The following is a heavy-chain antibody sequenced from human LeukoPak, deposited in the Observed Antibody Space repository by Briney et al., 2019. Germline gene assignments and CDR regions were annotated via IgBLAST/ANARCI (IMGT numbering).Heavy chain of an antibody. CDR3: ARDQYDTWSRRGNFDS. J-gene: IGHJ4*02. Sequence: GGSLRLSCAASGFTFSNYGMNWVRQAPGKGLEWVSSISSSSSYMYYADSLKGRFTISRDNTKNSLYLQMNSLRVEDTAVFYCARDQYDTWSRRGNFDSWGQGTLVIVSS. CDR2: ISSSSSYM. D-gene: IGHD3-3*01. V-gene: IGHV3-21*04. CDR1: GFTFSNYG.